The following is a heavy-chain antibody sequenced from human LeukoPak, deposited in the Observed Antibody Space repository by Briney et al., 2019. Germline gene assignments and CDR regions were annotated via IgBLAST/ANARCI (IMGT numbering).Heavy chain of an antibody. CDR3: ARAYSGSYNWFDP. D-gene: IGHD1-26*01. J-gene: IGHJ5*02. Sequence: SETLSLTCTVSGGSISSYYWSLIRQPPGKGREWIGYIYYSGSTNYNPSLKSRVTISVDTSKNQFSLKLSSVTAADTAVYYCARAYSGSYNWFDPWGQGTLVTVSS. V-gene: IGHV4-59*01. CDR1: GGSISSYY. CDR2: IYYSGST.